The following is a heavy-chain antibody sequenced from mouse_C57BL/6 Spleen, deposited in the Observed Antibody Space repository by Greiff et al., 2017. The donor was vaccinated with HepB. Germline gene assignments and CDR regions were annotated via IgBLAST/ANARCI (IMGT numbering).Heavy chain of an antibody. Sequence: QVHVKQPGAELVKPGASVKLSCKASGYTFTSYWMHWVKQRPGQGLEWIGMIHPNSGSTNYNEKFKSKATLTVDKSSSTAYMQLSSLTSEDSAVYYCARGVYGYDGGYYFDYWGQGTTLTVSS. CDR1: GYTFTSYW. CDR2: IHPNSGST. V-gene: IGHV1-64*01. J-gene: IGHJ2*01. CDR3: ARGVYGYDGGYYFDY. D-gene: IGHD2-2*01.